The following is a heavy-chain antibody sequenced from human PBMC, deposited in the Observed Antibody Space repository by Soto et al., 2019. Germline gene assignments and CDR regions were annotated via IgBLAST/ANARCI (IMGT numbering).Heavy chain of an antibody. CDR2: IKSKTDGETT. CDR3: TTVIAARPVNDYYYYYGMDV. V-gene: IGHV3-15*07. D-gene: IGHD6-6*01. CDR1: GFTFSNAW. Sequence: PGGSLRLSCAASGFTFSNAWMNWVRQAPGKGLEWVGRIKSKTDGETTDYAAPVKGRFTISRDDSKNTLYLQMNSLKTEDTAVYYCTTVIAARPVNDYYYYYGMDVWGQGTTVTVSS. J-gene: IGHJ6*02.